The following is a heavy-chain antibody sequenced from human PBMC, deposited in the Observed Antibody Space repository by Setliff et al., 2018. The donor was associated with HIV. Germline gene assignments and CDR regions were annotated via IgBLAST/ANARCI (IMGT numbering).Heavy chain of an antibody. CDR3: AKGSLPSGYTYGFFDY. Sequence: QPGGSLRLSCAASGFTFSSYAMHWVRQAPGKGLEWVSAVSGGGGSTYYADSVKGRFTISRDNSKNTLYLQMNSLRAEDTAVYYCAKGSLPSGYTYGFFDYWGQGTLVTVS. V-gene: IGHV3-23*01. J-gene: IGHJ4*02. CDR1: GFTFSSYA. D-gene: IGHD5-18*01. CDR2: VSGGGGST.